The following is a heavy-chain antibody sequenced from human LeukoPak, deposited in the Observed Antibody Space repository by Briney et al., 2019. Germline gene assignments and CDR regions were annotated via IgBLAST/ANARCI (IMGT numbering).Heavy chain of an antibody. Sequence: DPGGSLRLSCAASGFIFSNYGMSWVRQAPGKGLEWVSGISGSGGSTYYADSVKGRFTISRGNSKNTLYLQMSSLRAEDTAEYYCAKGRGDGYNWRFDYWGQGTLVTVSS. CDR2: ISGSGGST. CDR3: AKGRGDGYNWRFDY. CDR1: GFIFSNYG. D-gene: IGHD5-24*01. V-gene: IGHV3-23*01. J-gene: IGHJ4*02.